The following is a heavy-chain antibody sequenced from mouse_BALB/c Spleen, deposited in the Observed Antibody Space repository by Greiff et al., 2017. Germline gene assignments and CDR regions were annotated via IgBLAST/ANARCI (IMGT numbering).Heavy chain of an antibody. J-gene: IGHJ2*01. CDR1: GFTFSSFG. CDR3: ARGDYGSSYYFDY. CDR2: ISSGSSTI. V-gene: IGHV5-17*02. Sequence: EVQGVESGGGLVQPGGSRKLSCAASGFTFSSFGMHWVRQAPEKGLEWVAYISSGSSTIYYADTVKGRFTISRDNPKNTLFLQMTSLRSEDTAMYYCARGDYGSSYYFDYWGQGTTLTVSS. D-gene: IGHD1-1*01.